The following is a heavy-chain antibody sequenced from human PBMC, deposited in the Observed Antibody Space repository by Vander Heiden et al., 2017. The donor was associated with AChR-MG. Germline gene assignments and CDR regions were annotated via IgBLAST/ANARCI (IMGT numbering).Heavy chain of an antibody. J-gene: IGHJ4*02. V-gene: IGHV1-24*01. CDR1: GYTLTELS. CDR3: ATDQNIAARPWEINFDY. D-gene: IGHD6-6*01. CDR2: FDPEDGET. Sequence: QVQLVQSGAAVKKPGASVKVSCKVSGYTLTELSMHWVRQAPGKGLEWMGGFDPEDGETIYAQKFQGRVTMTEDTSTDTAYMELSSLRSEDTAVYYCATDQNIAARPWEINFDYWGQGTLVTVSS.